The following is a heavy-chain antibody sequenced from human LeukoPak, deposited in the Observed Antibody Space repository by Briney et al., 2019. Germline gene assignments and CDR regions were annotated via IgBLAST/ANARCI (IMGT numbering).Heavy chain of an antibody. CDR2: ISFSVST. CDR3: ARGTRSFSYTYGDAYYYYYMDV. D-gene: IGHD5-18*01. V-gene: IGHV4-59*02. J-gene: IGHJ6*03. Sequence: SQTRSLTCTLSGGSGSSDSSSWIWHPPAQGLEWIGYISFSVSTSYTHSLNSRVTISVDPSKSQLSLELRSVTAADTAVYYCARGTRSFSYTYGDAYYYYYMDVWGKGTTVIVS. CDR1: GGSGSSDS.